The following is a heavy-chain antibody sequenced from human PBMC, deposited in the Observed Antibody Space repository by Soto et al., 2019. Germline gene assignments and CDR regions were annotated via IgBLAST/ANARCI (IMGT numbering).Heavy chain of an antibody. J-gene: IGHJ4*02. V-gene: IGHV4-59*08. Sequence: SETLSLTCSVSGGSISSYYWSWIRQPPGKGLEWIGYIYYSESTNYNPSLKSRVIISVDTSKNQFSLKLSSVTAADTAVYYCARRWGRTFDYWGQGTLVTVSS. D-gene: IGHD7-27*01. CDR2: IYYSEST. CDR1: GGSISSYY. CDR3: ARRWGRTFDY.